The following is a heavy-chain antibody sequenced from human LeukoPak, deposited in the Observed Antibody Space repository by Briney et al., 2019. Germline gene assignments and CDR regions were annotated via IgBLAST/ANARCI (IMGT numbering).Heavy chain of an antibody. Sequence: PGGSLRLSCAASGFTFNIYSMNWVRQAPGKGLEWVSYISNSGSTIYYTASVKGRFIISRDNTEKSLYLQLTSLRAEDTAVYYCARVLDWSYYDSSSYRAPDYYYGMDVWGQGTTVTVSS. J-gene: IGHJ6*02. D-gene: IGHD3-22*01. V-gene: IGHV3-48*04. CDR2: ISNSGSTI. CDR3: ARVLDWSYYDSSSYRAPDYYYGMDV. CDR1: GFTFNIYS.